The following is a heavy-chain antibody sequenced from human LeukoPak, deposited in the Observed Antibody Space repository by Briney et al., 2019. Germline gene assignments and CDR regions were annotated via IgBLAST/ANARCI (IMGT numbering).Heavy chain of an antibody. CDR1: GGSISSGGYY. Sequence: PSETLSLTCTVSGGSISSGGYYWSWIRQHPGKGLEWIGYIYYSGSTYYNPSLKSRVTISVDTSKNQFSLKLSSVTAADTAVYYCARDSSGRYYFDHWGRGILVTVSS. CDR2: IYYSGST. CDR3: ARDSSGRYYFDH. D-gene: IGHD3-22*01. V-gene: IGHV4-31*03. J-gene: IGHJ4*02.